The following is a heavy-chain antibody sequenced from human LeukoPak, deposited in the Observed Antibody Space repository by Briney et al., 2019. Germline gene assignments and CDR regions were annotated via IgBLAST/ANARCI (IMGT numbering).Heavy chain of an antibody. CDR1: GGTFSSYA. D-gene: IGHD5-12*01. V-gene: IGHV1-69*13. Sequence: SVKVSCKASGGTFSSYAISWVRQAPGQGLEWMGGIIPIFGTANYAQKFQGRVTITADESTSTAYMELSSLRSEDTAVYYCARDLEVNSRGYGSDWGQGTLVTVSS. J-gene: IGHJ4*02. CDR3: ARDLEVNSRGYGSD. CDR2: IIPIFGTA.